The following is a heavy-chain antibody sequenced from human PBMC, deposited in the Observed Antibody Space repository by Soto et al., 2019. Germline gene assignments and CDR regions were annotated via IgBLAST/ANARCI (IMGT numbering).Heavy chain of an antibody. V-gene: IGHV4-39*01. D-gene: IGHD5-12*01. Sequence: SETLSLTCTVSGGSIRSSSDFWGWIRQPPGQGMEWNGTIYFSGSAYYNPSLKSRVSISVDTSQNQFSLRLTFVTASDTAVYFCGRLTGYNNGKRWLDPWGQGTQVTVSS. CDR3: GRLTGYNNGKRWLDP. CDR2: IYFSGSA. CDR1: GGSIRSSSDF. J-gene: IGHJ5*02.